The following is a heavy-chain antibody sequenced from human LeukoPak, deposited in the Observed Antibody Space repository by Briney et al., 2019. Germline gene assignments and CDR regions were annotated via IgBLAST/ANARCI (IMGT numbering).Heavy chain of an antibody. CDR3: ATDYYDFWSGRAFDI. Sequence: ASVKVSCKVSGYTLTELSMHWVRQAPGKGLEWMGGFDPEDGETIYAQKFQGRVTMTEDTSTDIAYMELSSLRSEDTAVYYCATDYYDFWSGRAFDIWGQGTMVTVSS. CDR1: GYTLTELS. D-gene: IGHD3-3*01. J-gene: IGHJ3*02. CDR2: FDPEDGET. V-gene: IGHV1-24*01.